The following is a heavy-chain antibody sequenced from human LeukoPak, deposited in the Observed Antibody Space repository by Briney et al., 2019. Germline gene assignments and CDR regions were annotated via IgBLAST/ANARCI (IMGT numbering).Heavy chain of an antibody. J-gene: IGHJ4*02. CDR2: ISGHNGNT. CDR3: ATGGIAVAGKTPN. Sequence: GASVKVSCKASGYSCTSFGISWVRQAPGQGLEWMGWISGHNGNTDYAQKFQGRVTMTEDTSTDTAYMELSSLRSEDTAVYYCATGGIAVAGKTPNWGQGTLVTVSS. V-gene: IGHV1-18*01. D-gene: IGHD6-19*01. CDR1: GYSCTSFG.